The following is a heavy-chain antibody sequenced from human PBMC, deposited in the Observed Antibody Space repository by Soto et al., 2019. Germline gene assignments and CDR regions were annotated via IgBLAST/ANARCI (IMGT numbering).Heavy chain of an antibody. Sequence: GGSLRLSCAASGFTFSIYSMNWVSQAPGRGLEWVAFISYDGSNKYYADSVKGRFTISRDNSKNTLYLQMNSLRPEDTAVYYCAGGNDFGDYWGQGTLVTGSS. J-gene: IGHJ4*01. D-gene: IGHD3-3*01. CDR3: AGGNDFGDY. CDR2: ISYDGSNK. V-gene: IGHV3-30*03. CDR1: GFTFSIYS.